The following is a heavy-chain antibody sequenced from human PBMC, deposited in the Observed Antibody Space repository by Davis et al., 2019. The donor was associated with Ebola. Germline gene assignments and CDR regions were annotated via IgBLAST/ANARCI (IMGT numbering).Heavy chain of an antibody. J-gene: IGHJ4*02. V-gene: IGHV1-18*01. D-gene: IGHD5-18*01. Sequence: ASVKVSCKASGYTFTTYGFSWVRLAPGQGPEWMGWISTYNGNANYAQKFQGRVTLTSDTSTSTAYMELRSLTSDDTAVYYCARDWNTAMVSGLDYWGKGTLVTVPS. CDR2: ISTYNGNA. CDR3: ARDWNTAMVSGLDY. CDR1: GYTFTTYG.